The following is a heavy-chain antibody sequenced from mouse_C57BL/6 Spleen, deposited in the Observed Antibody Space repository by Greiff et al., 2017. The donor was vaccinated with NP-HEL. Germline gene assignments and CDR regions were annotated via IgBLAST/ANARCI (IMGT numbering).Heavy chain of an antibody. CDR1: GFTFSSYA. Sequence: EVQLVESGEGLVKPGGSLKLSCAASGFTFSSYAMSWVRQTPEKRLEWVAYISSGGDYIYYADTVKGRFTISRDNARNTLYLQMSSLKSEDTAMYYCTREGYDYDDYYAMDYWGQGTSVTVSS. CDR2: ISSGGDYI. V-gene: IGHV5-9-1*02. D-gene: IGHD2-4*01. J-gene: IGHJ4*01. CDR3: TREGYDYDDYYAMDY.